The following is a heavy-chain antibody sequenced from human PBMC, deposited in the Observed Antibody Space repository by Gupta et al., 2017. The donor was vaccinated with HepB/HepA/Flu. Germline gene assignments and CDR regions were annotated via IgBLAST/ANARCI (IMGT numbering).Heavy chain of an antibody. CDR2: ISAYNGDT. CDR1: GYTFTTYG. CDR3: ARVGRVAPNNWFDP. V-gene: IGHV1-18*01. J-gene: IGHJ5*02. Sequence: QVQLVQSGAEARKPGASVKVSYKASGYTFTTYGISWVRQAPGQGLEWMGWISAYNGDTNYAQKFQGRITMTTDTSTSTAYMDLRSLRSDDTAVYYCARVGRVAPNNWFDPWGQGTLVTVSS. D-gene: IGHD2-15*01.